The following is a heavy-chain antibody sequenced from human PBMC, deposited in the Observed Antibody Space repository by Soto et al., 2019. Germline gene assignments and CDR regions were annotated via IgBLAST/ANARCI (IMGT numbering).Heavy chain of an antibody. V-gene: IGHV3-11*01. D-gene: IGHD6-13*01. Sequence: PGGSLRLSCAAPGFSLSDYYMSWIRQAPGKGLEWVSYISSSGDTKLYAESVKGRFTISRDNARNSLHLEMNSLRAEDTAVYYCAKPLSLYSSSYLDYWAQGTLVTVSS. CDR1: GFSLSDYY. CDR3: AKPLSLYSSSYLDY. J-gene: IGHJ4*02. CDR2: ISSSGDTK.